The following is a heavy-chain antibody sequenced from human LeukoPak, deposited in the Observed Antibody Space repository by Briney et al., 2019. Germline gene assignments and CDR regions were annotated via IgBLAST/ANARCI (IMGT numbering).Heavy chain of an antibody. CDR1: GFTFSVSA. CDR3: TMSPHYDILTGDDAFDI. J-gene: IGHJ3*02. D-gene: IGHD3-9*01. CDR2: MRSKANSYAT. V-gene: IGHV3-73*01. Sequence: PGGSLRLSCAASGFTFSVSAMHWVRQASGKGLEWVGRMRSKANSYATAYAASVKGRFTISRKDSKNTAYLQMNSLKTEDTAVYYCTMSPHYDILTGDDAFDIWGQGTMVTVSS.